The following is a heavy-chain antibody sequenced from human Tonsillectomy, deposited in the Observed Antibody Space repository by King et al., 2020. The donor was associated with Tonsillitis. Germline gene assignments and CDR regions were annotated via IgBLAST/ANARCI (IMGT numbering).Heavy chain of an antibody. CDR3: ARLIIVASRWYILDY. Sequence: VQLVESGTDVRKPGSSVKVSCTASGGNFSHYAVNWVRQVPGQALEWMGGVMPLFTTANYAPKFQGRLTFSADDSTKTAYMDLNGLTSDDTAIYYCARLIIVASRWYILDYWGQGTLVTVSS. J-gene: IGHJ4*02. CDR2: VMPLFTTA. D-gene: IGHD6-13*01. V-gene: IGHV1-69*01. CDR1: GGNFSHYA.